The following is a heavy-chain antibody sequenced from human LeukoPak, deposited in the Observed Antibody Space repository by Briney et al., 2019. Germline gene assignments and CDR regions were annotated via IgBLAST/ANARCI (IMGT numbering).Heavy chain of an antibody. Sequence: SETLSLTCTVSGYSISSGYYWGWIRQPPGKGLEWIGSIYHSGSTYYNPSLKSRVTISVDTSKNQFSLKLSSVTAADTAVYYCARHRLDYYGSGSSPLYYYYMDVWGKGTTVTVSS. V-gene: IGHV4-38-2*02. CDR2: IYHSGST. J-gene: IGHJ6*03. CDR3: ARHRLDYYGSGSSPLYYYYMDV. CDR1: GYSISSGYY. D-gene: IGHD3-10*01.